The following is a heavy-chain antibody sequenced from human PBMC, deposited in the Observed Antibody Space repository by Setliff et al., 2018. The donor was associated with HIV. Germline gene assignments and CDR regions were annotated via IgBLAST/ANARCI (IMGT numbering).Heavy chain of an antibody. CDR3: ARMATVYYYYMDV. CDR1: GYTFTSYA. D-gene: IGHD4-4*01. J-gene: IGHJ6*03. V-gene: IGHV7-4-1*02. CDR2: INTNTGNP. Sequence: ASVKVSCKASGYTFTSYAMNWVRQAPGQGLEWMGWINTNTGNPTHAQGFTGRFVFSLDTSVSTAYLQISSLKAEDTAVYYCARMATVYYYYMDVWGKGTTVTVSS.